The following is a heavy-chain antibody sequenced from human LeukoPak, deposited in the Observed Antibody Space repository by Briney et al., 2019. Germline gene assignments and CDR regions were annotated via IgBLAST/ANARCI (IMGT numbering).Heavy chain of an antibody. CDR2: IHASGGT. Sequence: PSGTLSLTCTVSGGSISTYYWTWIRQPAGKGLEWIGRIHASGGTNYNPSLKSRVTMSVDTSKNLFSLKLSSVTAADTAVYYCARPTIFEYYFDSWGQGTLVTVSS. CDR1: GGSISTYY. D-gene: IGHD3-9*01. J-gene: IGHJ4*02. CDR3: ARPTIFEYYFDS. V-gene: IGHV4-4*07.